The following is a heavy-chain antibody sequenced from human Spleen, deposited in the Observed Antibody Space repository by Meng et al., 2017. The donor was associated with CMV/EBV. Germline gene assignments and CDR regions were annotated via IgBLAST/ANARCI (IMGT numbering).Heavy chain of an antibody. D-gene: IGHD4-11*01. J-gene: IGHJ6*02. CDR3: TRPGGTVTTGDYYGMDV. CDR2: IRSKANSYAT. Sequence: GESLKISCAASGFTFSNAWMSWVRQAPGKGLEWVGRIRSKANSYATGYAASVRGRFIISRDDSKNTAYLQMNSLKTEDTAVYYCTRPGGTVTTGDYYGMDVWGQGTTVTVSS. V-gene: IGHV3-73*01. CDR1: GFTFSNAW.